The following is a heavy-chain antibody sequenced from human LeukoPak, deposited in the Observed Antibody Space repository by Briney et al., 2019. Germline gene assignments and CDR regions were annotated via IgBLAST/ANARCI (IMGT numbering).Heavy chain of an antibody. Sequence: ASVKVSCKASGYTFTSYGISWVRQAPGQGLEWMGWISAYNGNTNYAQKLQGRVTMTTDTSTSTAYMELRSLRSDDTAVYYCARDSCSGGSCYGGEGYWGQGTLVTVSS. J-gene: IGHJ4*02. D-gene: IGHD2-15*01. CDR1: GYTFTSYG. CDR3: ARDSCSGGSCYGGEGY. V-gene: IGHV1-18*01. CDR2: ISAYNGNT.